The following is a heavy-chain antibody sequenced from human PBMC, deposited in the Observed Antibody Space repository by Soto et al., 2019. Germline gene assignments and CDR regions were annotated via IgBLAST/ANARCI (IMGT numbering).Heavy chain of an antibody. D-gene: IGHD6-13*01. V-gene: IGHV4-59*08. CDR3: ARLIAAAGTGAFDI. CDR2: IYYSGST. CDR1: GGSISSYY. Sequence: SETLSLTCTVSGGSISSYYWSWIRQPPGKGLEWIGYIYYSGSTNYNPSLKSRVTISVDTSKNQFSLKLSSVTAADTAVYYCARLIAAAGTGAFDIWGQGTMVTV. J-gene: IGHJ3*02.